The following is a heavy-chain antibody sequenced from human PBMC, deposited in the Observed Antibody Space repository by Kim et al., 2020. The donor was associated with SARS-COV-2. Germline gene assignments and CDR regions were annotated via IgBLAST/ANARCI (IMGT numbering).Heavy chain of an antibody. Sequence: GESLKISCKGSGYSFTSYWISWVRQMPGKGLEWMGRIDPSDSYTNYSPSFQGHVTISADKSISTAYLQWSSLKASDTAMYYCARHGHYSNYPLYSYYGMDVWGQGTTVTVSS. CDR2: IDPSDSYT. D-gene: IGHD4-4*01. CDR3: ARHGHYSNYPLYSYYGMDV. CDR1: GYSFTSYW. V-gene: IGHV5-10-1*01. J-gene: IGHJ6*02.